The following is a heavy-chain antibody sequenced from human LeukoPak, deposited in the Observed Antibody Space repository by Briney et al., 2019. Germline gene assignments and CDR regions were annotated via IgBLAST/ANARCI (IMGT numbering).Heavy chain of an antibody. D-gene: IGHD6-13*01. J-gene: IGHJ2*01. CDR2: INPNSGDT. V-gene: IGHV1-2*04. Sequence: ASVKVSCKASGYTFTEYYMHWVRQAPGQGLEWMGWINPNSGDTNYAQKFQGWVTMTRGTSISTAYMELSRLRSDDTAVYFCASVIAASGTRNWYFDLWGRGTLVTVSS. CDR1: GYTFTEYY. CDR3: ASVIAASGTRNWYFDL.